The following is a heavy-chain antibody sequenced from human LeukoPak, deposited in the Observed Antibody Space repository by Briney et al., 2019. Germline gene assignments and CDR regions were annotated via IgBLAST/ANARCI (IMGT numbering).Heavy chain of an antibody. Sequence: HTGGSLRLSCAASGFTFSSYGMHWVRQAPGKGLEWVAVIWYDGSDKYYADSVKGRFTISRDNSKNTVYLQMNSLGAEDTAVYYCARSYDILTGYYTSPEDYYYYGMDVWGQGTTVTVSS. V-gene: IGHV3-33*01. J-gene: IGHJ6*02. CDR2: IWYDGSDK. D-gene: IGHD3-9*01. CDR3: ARSYDILTGYYTSPEDYYYYGMDV. CDR1: GFTFSSYG.